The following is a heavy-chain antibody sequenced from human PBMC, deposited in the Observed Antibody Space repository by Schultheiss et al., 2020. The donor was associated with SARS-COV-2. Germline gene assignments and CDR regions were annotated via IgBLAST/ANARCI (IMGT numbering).Heavy chain of an antibody. CDR1: GGSISSGGYY. CDR2: IYYSGST. Sequence: SETLSLTCTVSGGSISSGGYYWSWIRQHPGKGLEWIGYIYYSGSTYYNPSLKSRVTISVDTSKNQFSLKLSSVTAADTAVYYCARVPVPNWNHDDAFDIWGQGTMVTVSS. J-gene: IGHJ3*02. V-gene: IGHV4-31*03. D-gene: IGHD1-14*01. CDR3: ARVPVPNWNHDDAFDI.